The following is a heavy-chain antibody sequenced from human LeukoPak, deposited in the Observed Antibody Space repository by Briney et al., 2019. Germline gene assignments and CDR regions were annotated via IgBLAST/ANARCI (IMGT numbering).Heavy chain of an antibody. CDR2: INHSGST. V-gene: IGHV4-34*01. J-gene: IGHJ3*02. Sequence: SETLSLTCAVYGGSPSGYYWSWIRQLPGKGLEWIGEINHSGSTNYKPSLKSRVTISVDTSKNQFSLKLSSVTAADTAVYYCARHKCSSTTCQMRYAFDIWGQGTMVTDSS. CDR3: ARHKCSSTTCQMRYAFDI. D-gene: IGHD2-2*01. CDR1: GGSPSGYY.